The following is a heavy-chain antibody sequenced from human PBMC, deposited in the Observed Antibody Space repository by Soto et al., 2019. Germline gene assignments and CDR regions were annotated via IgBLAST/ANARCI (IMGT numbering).Heavy chain of an antibody. CDR2: ISSSGNTI. J-gene: IGHJ4*02. Sequence: GGSLRLSCAASGFTFSDYYMSWIRQAPGKGLEWVSYISSSGNTIYYADSVKGRFTIFRDNAKNSLYLQMNSLRAEDTAVYYCARDRVTTRARESGAFDCWGQGALVTVSS. D-gene: IGHD4-17*01. V-gene: IGHV3-11*01. CDR1: GFTFSDYY. CDR3: ARDRVTTRARESGAFDC.